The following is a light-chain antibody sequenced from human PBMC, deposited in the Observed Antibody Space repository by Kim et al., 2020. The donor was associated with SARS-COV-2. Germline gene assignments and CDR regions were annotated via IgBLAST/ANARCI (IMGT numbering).Light chain of an antibody. J-gene: IGKJ2*01. Sequence: IVLTQSPGTLYLSPGERVTLSCRASQSISSTYLAWYQQRPGQPPTLIIYGASTRATGIPGRFSGSGSGTDFTLTISRLESEDFAVYYCQLYGESPSYTFGQGTKLEI. CDR2: GAS. V-gene: IGKV3-20*01. CDR1: QSISSTY. CDR3: QLYGESPSYT.